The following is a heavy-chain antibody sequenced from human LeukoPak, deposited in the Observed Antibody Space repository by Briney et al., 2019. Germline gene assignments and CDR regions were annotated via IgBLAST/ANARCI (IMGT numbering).Heavy chain of an antibody. CDR3: ARGYAWYYYDSSGPYFDY. Sequence: SETLSLTCTVSGGSISSYYWSWIRQPPGKGLEWIGYIYYSGSTNYNPSLKSRVTISVDTSKNQFSLKLSSVTAADTAVYYCARGYAWYYYDSSGPYFDYWGQGTLVTVSS. CDR2: IYYSGST. J-gene: IGHJ4*02. D-gene: IGHD3-22*01. V-gene: IGHV4-59*01. CDR1: GGSISSYY.